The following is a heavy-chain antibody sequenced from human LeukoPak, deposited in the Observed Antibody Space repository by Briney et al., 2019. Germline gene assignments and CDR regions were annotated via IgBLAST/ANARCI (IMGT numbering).Heavy chain of an antibody. Sequence: SVKVSCKASGGTFSSYAISWVRQAPGQGLEWMGGIIPIFGTANYAQKFQGRVTITTDESTSTAYMELSSLRSEDTAVYYCARGWDIVVVPAAIFAYWGQGTLVTVYS. D-gene: IGHD2-2*02. J-gene: IGHJ4*02. V-gene: IGHV1-69*05. CDR1: GGTFSSYA. CDR2: IIPIFGTA. CDR3: ARGWDIVVVPAAIFAY.